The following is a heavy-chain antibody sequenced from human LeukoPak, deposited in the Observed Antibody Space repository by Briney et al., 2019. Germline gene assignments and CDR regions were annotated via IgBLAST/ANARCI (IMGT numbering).Heavy chain of an antibody. Sequence: GESLKISCKGSGYSYTSYWIGWVRQMPGKGLEWMGVIYPGDSDTRYSPSLQGQVTISADKSISTAYLQWSSLKASDTAMYYCASCIAAAGTLDYWGQGTLVTVSS. D-gene: IGHD6-13*01. CDR1: GYSYTSYW. V-gene: IGHV5-51*01. CDR3: ASCIAAAGTLDY. J-gene: IGHJ4*02. CDR2: IYPGDSDT.